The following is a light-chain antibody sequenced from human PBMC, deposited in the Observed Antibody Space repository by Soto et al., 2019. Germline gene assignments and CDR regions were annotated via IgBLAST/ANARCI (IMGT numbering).Light chain of an antibody. CDR1: QSISSY. Sequence: DMQMTQSPSSLSASVGDRVTITCRASQSISSYLNWYQQKPGKAPKLLIYAASSLQSGVPSRFSGSGSGTDFTLTISSLQPEDFATYYCQQSYSTPCRFGQGTKVDIK. CDR2: AAS. J-gene: IGKJ1*01. V-gene: IGKV1-39*01. CDR3: QQSYSTPCR.